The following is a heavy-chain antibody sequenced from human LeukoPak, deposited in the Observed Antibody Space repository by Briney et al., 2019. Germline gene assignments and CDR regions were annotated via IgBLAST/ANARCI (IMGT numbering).Heavy chain of an antibody. CDR1: GFDIRSYG. D-gene: IGHD6-19*01. V-gene: IGHV3-30*02. J-gene: IGHJ4*02. CDR3: AKRKAVAAMSDFDY. CDR2: ILWGGGAQ. Sequence: GRSLTLSCAPSGFDIRSYGMHWVRQPPSKWLEWLGFILWGGGAQYYADSVKGRLTISRDNSKNTLYLQMNSLRGDDTAVYYCAKRKAVAAMSDFDYWGQGTLVIVSP.